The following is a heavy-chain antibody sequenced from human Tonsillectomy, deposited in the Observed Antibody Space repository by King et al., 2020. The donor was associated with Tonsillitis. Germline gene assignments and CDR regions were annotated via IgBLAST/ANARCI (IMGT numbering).Heavy chain of an antibody. CDR2: IYWDDDK. CDR3: AHRRTGYFDY. CDR1: GFSLSSSGVG. V-gene: IGHV2-5*02. J-gene: IGHJ4*02. Sequence: LTLKESGPTLVKPTQTLTLTCTFSGFSLSSSGVGVGWIRQPPGKALEWLALIYWDDDKRYSPFLKSRLTITKDTSKNQVVLTMTNMDPVATGTYYCAHRRTGYFDYWGQGTRVTVSS.